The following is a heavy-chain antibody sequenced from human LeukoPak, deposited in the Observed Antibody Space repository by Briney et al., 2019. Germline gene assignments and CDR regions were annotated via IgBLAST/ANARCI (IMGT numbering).Heavy chain of an antibody. CDR1: GFTFSSYG. D-gene: IGHD2-15*01. V-gene: IGHV3-30*02. Sequence: GGSLRLSCAASGFTFSSYGMHWVRQAPGKGLEWVAFIRYDGSNKYYANSVKGRFTISRDNSKNTLYLQMNSLRAEDTAVYYCAKPEKYGNIVVVVAAIPLGYWGQGTLVTVSS. J-gene: IGHJ4*02. CDR3: AKPEKYGNIVVVVAAIPLGY. CDR2: IRYDGSNK.